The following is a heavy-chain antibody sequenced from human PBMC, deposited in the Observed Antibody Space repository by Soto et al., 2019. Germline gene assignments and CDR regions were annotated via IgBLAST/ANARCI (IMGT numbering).Heavy chain of an antibody. V-gene: IGHV2-5*02. D-gene: IGHD1-20*01. J-gene: IGHJ4*02. CDR1: GFSLSTTGVG. CDR3: AHRRGGYNWDDAHFDY. Sequence: QITLKESGPTLVKPTQTLTLTCSFSGFSLSTTGVGVGWIRQPPGKALEWLGFAYWDDDNRYSPSLKSRLTITNDTPGNQVVLTMTNMDPVDTATYFCAHRRGGYNWDDAHFDYWGQGTLVTVSS. CDR2: AYWDDDN.